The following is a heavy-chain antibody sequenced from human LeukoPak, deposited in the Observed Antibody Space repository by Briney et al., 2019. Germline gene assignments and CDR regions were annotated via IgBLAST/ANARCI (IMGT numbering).Heavy chain of an antibody. V-gene: IGHV3-53*01. CDR1: GFTVSSNF. CDR2: IYSRGGT. Sequence: GGSLRLSCAASGFTVSSNFKSWVRQAPGKGLECVSVIYSRGGTYYADSVQGRFTISRDASKNTLFLQMNSLRADDTAVYYCARKTDSSGSGDYWGQGTLVTVSS. CDR3: ARKTDSSGSGDY. D-gene: IGHD3-22*01. J-gene: IGHJ4*02.